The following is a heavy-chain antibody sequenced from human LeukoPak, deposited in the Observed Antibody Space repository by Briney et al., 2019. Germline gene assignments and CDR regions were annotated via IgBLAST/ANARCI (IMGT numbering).Heavy chain of an antibody. V-gene: IGHV3-48*01. CDR1: GFNFRSYS. J-gene: IGHJ6*02. CDR2: INSSTINI. D-gene: IGHD3-16*01. CDR3: AKEFPTRGTYYYGMDV. Sequence: GGSLRLSCAASGFNFRSYSMNWVRQPPGKGLEWVSYINSSTINIYYADSVKGRFTISRDNSKNTLYLQMNSLRAEDTAVYYCAKEFPTRGTYYYGMDVWGQGTTVTVSS.